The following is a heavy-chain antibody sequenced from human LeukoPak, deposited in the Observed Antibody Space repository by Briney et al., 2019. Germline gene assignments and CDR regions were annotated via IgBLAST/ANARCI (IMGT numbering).Heavy chain of an antibody. V-gene: IGHV4-59*01. CDR1: GGSISRYY. J-gene: IGHJ4*02. CDR3: ARGRYSYGSKTTIDF. CDR2: IYYSGST. Sequence: SETLSLTCTVSGGSISRYYRTWIRQPPGKGLEWIGYIYYSGSTSYSPSLKSRVTISVDTSKNQFSLKMSSVTAADTAVYYCARGRYSYGSKTTIDFWGQGTLVTVPS. D-gene: IGHD5-18*01.